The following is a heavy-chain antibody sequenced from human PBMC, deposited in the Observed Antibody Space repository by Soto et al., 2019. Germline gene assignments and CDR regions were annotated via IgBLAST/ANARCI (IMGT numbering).Heavy chain of an antibody. CDR2: IIPIFGTA. CDR3: ARTPPSPSGWYYFDY. V-gene: IGHV1-69*13. D-gene: IGHD6-19*01. J-gene: IGHJ4*02. CDR1: GCTFSSYA. Sequence: SVKVSCQASGCTFSSYAISWVRQAPGQGLEWMGGIIPIFGTANYAQKFQGRVTITADESTSTAYMELSSLRSEDTAVYYCARTPPSPSGWYYFDYWGQGALVTVSS.